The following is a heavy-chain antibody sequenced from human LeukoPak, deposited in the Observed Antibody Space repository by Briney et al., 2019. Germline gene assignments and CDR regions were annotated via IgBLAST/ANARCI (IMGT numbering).Heavy chain of an antibody. CDR1: GFTFSSYE. J-gene: IGHJ3*02. V-gene: IGHV3-48*03. CDR2: ISSSGSTI. D-gene: IGHD6-25*01. Sequence: PGGSLRLSCAASGFTFSSYEMNWVRQAPGKGLEWVSYISSSGSTIYYADSVKRRFTISRDNAKNSLYLQMNSLRAEDTAVYYCARDVSVGYSSADAFDIWGQGTMVTVSS. CDR3: ARDVSVGYSSADAFDI.